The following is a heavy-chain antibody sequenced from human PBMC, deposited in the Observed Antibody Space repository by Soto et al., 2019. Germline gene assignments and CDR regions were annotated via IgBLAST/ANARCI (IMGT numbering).Heavy chain of an antibody. CDR1: GGSISSGGYY. J-gene: IGHJ4*02. Sequence: PSETLSLTCTVSGGSISSGGYYWSWIRQHPGKGLEWIGYIYYSGSTYYNPSLKSRVTISVDTSKNQFSLKLSSVTAADTAVYYCARVHQGASGWYPLSFTIGYWGQGTLVTVSS. CDR2: IYYSGST. V-gene: IGHV4-31*03. CDR3: ARVHQGASGWYPLSFTIGY. D-gene: IGHD6-19*01.